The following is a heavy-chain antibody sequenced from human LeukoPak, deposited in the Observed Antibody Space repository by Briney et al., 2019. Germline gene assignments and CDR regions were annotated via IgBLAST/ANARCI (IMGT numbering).Heavy chain of an antibody. V-gene: IGHV3-30-3*01. D-gene: IGHD3-16*01. CDR1: GFTFNNYA. Sequence: GGSLRLSCAASGFTFNNYAMHWVRQAPGKGLEWVAVISYDGNNKYYADSVKARFTISRDNSQNTLSLQMSSLRLDDTAVYYCGRGGLGVNSHSFDFWGQGPLVPVSS. CDR3: GRGGLGVNSHSFDF. CDR2: ISYDGNNK. J-gene: IGHJ4*02.